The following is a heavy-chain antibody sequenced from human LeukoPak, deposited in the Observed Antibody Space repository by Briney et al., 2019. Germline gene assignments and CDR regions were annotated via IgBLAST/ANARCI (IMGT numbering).Heavy chain of an antibody. J-gene: IGHJ4*02. CDR1: GFPVSCYS. D-gene: IGHD3-10*01. Sequence: GGALRRSCSAYGFPVSCYSMRWVRQAPGRGLEWFSPISGSDGSTYYADSVKGRFTIYRDNSKNTLYLQMNSLRAEDTAVYYCAKDLSLWSDYWGQGTLVTVSS. CDR3: AKDLSLWSDY. CDR2: ISGSDGST. V-gene: IGHV3-23*01.